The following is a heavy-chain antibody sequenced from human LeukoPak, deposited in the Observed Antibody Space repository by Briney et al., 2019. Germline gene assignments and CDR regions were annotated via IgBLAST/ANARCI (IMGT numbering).Heavy chain of an antibody. D-gene: IGHD3-16*02. CDR3: SKGSPGVIHY. CDR1: GFTFSSYA. V-gene: IGHV3-30*04. J-gene: IGHJ4*02. Sequence: GRSLRLSCAASGFTFSSYAMRWVRQAPGKGLEWVAVISYDGSNKYYADSVKGRFTISRDNSKNTLYLQMNSLRAEDTAVYYCSKGSPGVIHYWGQGTLVTVSS. CDR2: ISYDGSNK.